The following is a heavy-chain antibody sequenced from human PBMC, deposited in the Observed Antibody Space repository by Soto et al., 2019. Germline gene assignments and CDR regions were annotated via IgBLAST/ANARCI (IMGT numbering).Heavy chain of an antibody. CDR2: IYYSGST. Sequence: SETLSLTCSFSGDSVTSHYLTWIRQSPEKGLEWIGYIYYSGSTNYNPSLKSRVTISVDTSKNQFSLKLSSVTAADTAVYYCARLGLEYYYYYMDVWGKGTTVTVSS. V-gene: IGHV4-59*02. J-gene: IGHJ6*03. CDR1: GDSVTSHY. D-gene: IGHD4-17*01. CDR3: ARLGLEYYYYYMDV.